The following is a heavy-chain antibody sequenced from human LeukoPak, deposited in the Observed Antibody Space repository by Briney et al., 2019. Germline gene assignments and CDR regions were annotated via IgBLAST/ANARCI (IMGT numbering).Heavy chain of an antibody. CDR3: ARRQGCSSTSCPPDY. D-gene: IGHD2-2*01. CDR1: GYGFSSYW. J-gene: IGHJ4*02. V-gene: IGHV5-51*01. CDR2: ICPGDSDT. Sequence: GESLKISCKGSGYGFSSYWIGWVRQMPGKGLEYMGIICPGDSDTRYSQSFQGQVTISADKSITTAYLQWSSLKASDTAMYYCARRQGCSSTSCPPDYWGQGTLVTVSP.